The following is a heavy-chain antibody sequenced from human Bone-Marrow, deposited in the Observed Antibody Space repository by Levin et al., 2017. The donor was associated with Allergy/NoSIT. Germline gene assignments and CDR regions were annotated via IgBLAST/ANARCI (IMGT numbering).Heavy chain of an antibody. D-gene: IGHD3-10*01. CDR3: ARGWFGELLSH. Sequence: GESLKISCAASGFTVSSNYISWVRQAPGKGPEWVSVIYSGGSTYYADSVKGRFTLSRDHSKNTLYLQMNSLRAEDTAVYYCARGWFGELLSHWGQGTLVTVSS. CDR2: IYSGGST. J-gene: IGHJ4*02. CDR1: GFTVSSNY. V-gene: IGHV3-53*01.